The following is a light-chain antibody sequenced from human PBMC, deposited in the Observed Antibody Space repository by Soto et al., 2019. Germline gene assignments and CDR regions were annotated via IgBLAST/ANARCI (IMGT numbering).Light chain of an antibody. V-gene: IGKV3-11*01. Sequence: EIVLTQSPATLSLSPGERATLSCRASQSVSSYLAWYQQQPGQAPRLLIYDASNRVTGIPARFSGSGSGTDFPLTNNSLEPEDFAVYYCQQRRNLPPITFGQWTRLAIK. CDR3: QQRRNLPPIT. CDR1: QSVSSY. J-gene: IGKJ5*01. CDR2: DAS.